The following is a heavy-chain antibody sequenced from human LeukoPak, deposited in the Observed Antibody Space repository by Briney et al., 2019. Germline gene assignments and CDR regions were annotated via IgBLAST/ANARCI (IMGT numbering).Heavy chain of an antibody. Sequence: ASVKVSCKASGYTFTDYYMHWVRQAPGQGLEWMGWINPKRGATKYAQKFQGRVTMTRDTAISTVYMALSSLSSDDTAVYCWGRYAATSGTRLFDPWGQGTQVTVPS. CDR1: GYTFTDYY. J-gene: IGHJ5*02. CDR2: INPKRGAT. CDR3: GRYAATSGTRLFDP. D-gene: IGHD1-1*01. V-gene: IGHV1-2*02.